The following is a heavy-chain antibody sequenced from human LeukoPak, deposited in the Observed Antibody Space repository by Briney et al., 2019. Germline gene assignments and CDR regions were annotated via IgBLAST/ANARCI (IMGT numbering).Heavy chain of an antibody. D-gene: IGHD3-10*02. CDR1: GFTFSSYS. J-gene: IGHJ6*04. CDR2: ISSSGSTI. V-gene: IGHV3-48*04. CDR3: AELGTTMIGGV. Sequence: GGSLRLSCAASGFTFSSYSMNWVRQAPGKGLEWVSSISSSGSTIYYADSVKGRFTISRDNAKNSLYLQMNSLRAEDTAVYYCAELGTTMIGGVWGKGTTVTISS.